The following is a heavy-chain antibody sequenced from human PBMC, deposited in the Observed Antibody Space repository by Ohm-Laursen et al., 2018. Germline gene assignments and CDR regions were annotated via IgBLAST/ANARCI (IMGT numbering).Heavy chain of an antibody. J-gene: IGHJ4*02. Sequence: SLRLSCSAAGFTFNSYAMSWVRQAPGKGLEWVSAISGSGGSTYYADSVKGRFTISRDNSKNTLYLQMNSLRAEDTAVYYCAKKGLDFDYWGQGTLVTVSS. CDR3: AKKGLDFDY. CDR1: GFTFNSYA. CDR2: ISGSGGST. V-gene: IGHV3-23*01. D-gene: IGHD3/OR15-3a*01.